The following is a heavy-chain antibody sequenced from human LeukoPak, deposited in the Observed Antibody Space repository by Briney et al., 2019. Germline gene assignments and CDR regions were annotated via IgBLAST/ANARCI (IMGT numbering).Heavy chain of an antibody. CDR3: AKDLVPYTYCWCGSDS. V-gene: IGHV1-18*03. CDR1: GYSFTNYG. J-gene: IGHJ4*02. D-gene: IGHD2-8*02. Sequence: ASVKVSCKASGYSFTNYGLNWVRQAPGQGLEWMGWINANNGGRTYIHKFQGRVAMTTDTSTSTAYMEVRSLRSEDMAIYYCAKDLVPYTYCWCGSDSWGQGTTVSVSS. CDR2: INANNGGR.